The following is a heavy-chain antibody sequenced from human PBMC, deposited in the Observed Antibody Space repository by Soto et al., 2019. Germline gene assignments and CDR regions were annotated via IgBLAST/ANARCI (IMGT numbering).Heavy chain of an antibody. Sequence: SATLSLTCTVSGGSISSGDYSWGWVRQPPGKGLEWSGYSYYRVSTYYNPYLNSRVTISVDTSKNQFSLKLSSVTAADTDVYYCARDPRYYYDCSGYYPNLEFDYWGQGTLVTVSS. CDR2: SYYRVST. V-gene: IGHV4-30-4*01. D-gene: IGHD3-22*01. CDR1: GGSISSGDYS. J-gene: IGHJ4*02. CDR3: ARDPRYYYDCSGYYPNLEFDY.